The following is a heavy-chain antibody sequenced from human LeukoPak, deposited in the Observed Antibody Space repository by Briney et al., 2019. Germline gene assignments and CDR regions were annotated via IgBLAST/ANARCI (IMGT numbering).Heavy chain of an antibody. CDR2: IRADGGRT. CDR1: GFTFGDYA. CDR3: ATWAFYHGLDV. J-gene: IGHJ6*02. Sequence: GGSLRLSCAASGFTFGDYAMHWVRQAPGKGLEWVSLIRADGGRTYYADSVNGRFTISRDNSKNSLYLQMNSLRTDDTALYYCATWAFYHGLDVWGQGSSVTVSS. V-gene: IGHV3-43*02. D-gene: IGHD2/OR15-2a*01.